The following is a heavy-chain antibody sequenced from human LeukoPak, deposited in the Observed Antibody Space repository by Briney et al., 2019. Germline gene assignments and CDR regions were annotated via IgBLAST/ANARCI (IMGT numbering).Heavy chain of an antibody. J-gene: IGHJ4*02. CDR2: INHSGST. CDR1: GGSFSGYY. V-gene: IGHV4-34*01. Sequence: SETLSLTCAVYGGSFSGYYWSWIRQPPGKGPEWIGEINHSGSTNYNPSLKSRVTISVDTSKNQFSLKLSSVTAADTAVYYCARVRAVGATANYFDYWGQGTLVTVSS. D-gene: IGHD1-26*01. CDR3: ARVRAVGATANYFDY.